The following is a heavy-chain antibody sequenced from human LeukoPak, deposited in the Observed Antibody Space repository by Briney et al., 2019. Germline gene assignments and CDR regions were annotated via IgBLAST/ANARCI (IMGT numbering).Heavy chain of an antibody. D-gene: IGHD3-3*01. J-gene: IGHJ3*02. CDR2: IYPGDSDT. Sequence: GESLKISCTGSRYSFTSYWIGWVRQMPGKGLEWMGIIYPGDSDTRYSPSFQGQVTISADKSISTAYLQWSSLKASDTAMYYCARSVFGVVITSHAFDIWGQGTMVTVSS. CDR3: ARSVFGVVITSHAFDI. V-gene: IGHV5-51*03. CDR1: RYSFTSYW.